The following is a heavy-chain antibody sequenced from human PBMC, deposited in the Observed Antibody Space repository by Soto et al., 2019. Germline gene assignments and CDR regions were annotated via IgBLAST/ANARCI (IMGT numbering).Heavy chain of an antibody. CDR3: VKDGGGVRYNYNIRGDS. J-gene: IGHJ4*02. CDR1: GIDLENYG. Sequence: QVQLVESGGGVVHPGRSLRLSCVASGIDLENYGIHWVRQAPGEGLGGVAVISSDGTTKSYRDSVRGRFTISRDNSRSTVFLQMNSLRREDTAMYYCVKDGGGVRYNYNIRGDSWGQGTQVTVSS. D-gene: IGHD5-18*01. V-gene: IGHV3-30*18. CDR2: ISSDGTTK.